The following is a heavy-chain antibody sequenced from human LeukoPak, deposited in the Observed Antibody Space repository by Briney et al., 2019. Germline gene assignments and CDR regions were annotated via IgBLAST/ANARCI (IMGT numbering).Heavy chain of an antibody. CDR3: ARPYSSSSGEFDY. CDR2: INASGGGT. J-gene: IGHJ4*02. V-gene: IGHV3-23*01. D-gene: IGHD6-6*01. CDR1: GFTFNFYA. Sequence: GGSLRLSCAASGFTFNFYAMSWVRQAPGKGLDWVSTINASGGGTNYANSVKGRITISRDNSKNTLYLQMNSLRAEDTAVYYCARPYSSSSGEFDYWGQGTLVAVSS.